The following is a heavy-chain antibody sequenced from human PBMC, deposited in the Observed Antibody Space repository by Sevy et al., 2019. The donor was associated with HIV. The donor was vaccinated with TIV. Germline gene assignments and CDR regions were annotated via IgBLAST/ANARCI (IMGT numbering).Heavy chain of an antibody. V-gene: IGHV3-30-3*01. Sequence: GGSLRLSCAASGFTFSSYAMHWVRQAPGKGLEGVAVISYDGSNKYYADSVKGRFTISRDNSKNTLYLQMNSLRAEDTAVYYCARDWRSPHDYWGQGTLVTVSS. CDR2: ISYDGSNK. CDR1: GFTFSSYA. CDR3: ARDWRSPHDY. J-gene: IGHJ4*02.